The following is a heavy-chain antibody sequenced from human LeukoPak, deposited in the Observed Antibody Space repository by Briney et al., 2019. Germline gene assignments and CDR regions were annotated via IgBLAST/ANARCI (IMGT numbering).Heavy chain of an antibody. J-gene: IGHJ6*04. CDR2: IYYSGST. Sequence: SETLSLTCTVSGGSISSYYWSWIRQPPGKGLEWIGYIYYSGSTNYNPSLKRRVNISVDTSKNQFSLKLSSVTAADTAVYYCARSEEDYDILTGYYLASGMDVWGKGTTVTVSS. CDR3: ARSEEDYDILTGYYLASGMDV. V-gene: IGHV4-59*01. D-gene: IGHD3-9*01. CDR1: GGSISSYY.